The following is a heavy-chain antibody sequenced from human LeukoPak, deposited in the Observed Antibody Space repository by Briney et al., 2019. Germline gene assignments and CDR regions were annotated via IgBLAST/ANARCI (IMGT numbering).Heavy chain of an antibody. Sequence: GGSLRLSCAASGFTFSSYAMTWVRQAPGKGLEWVSAIFGSDGRTFYADAVKGRFTISRDNSKNTLYLQMNSLRAEDTAIYYCAKAHDDYYFDYWGRGTRVTVSS. CDR3: AKAHDDYYFDY. V-gene: IGHV3-23*01. CDR2: IFGSDGRT. CDR1: GFTFSSYA. D-gene: IGHD4-17*01. J-gene: IGHJ4*02.